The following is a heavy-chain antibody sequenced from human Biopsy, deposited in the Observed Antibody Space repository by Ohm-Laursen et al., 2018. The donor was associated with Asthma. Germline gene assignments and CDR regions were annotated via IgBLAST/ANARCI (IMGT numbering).Heavy chain of an antibody. V-gene: IGHV3-53*01. CDR1: GFTVSTNG. J-gene: IGHJ3*01. CDR3: VKDTLIDSKNYYTFEV. CDR2: IYSGGGT. D-gene: IGHD3-22*01. Sequence: SLRLSCSASGFTVSTNGMSWVRQPPGKGLEWVSVIYSGGGTYYADSVQGRVTISRDNSKNTLSLQMNSLRAEDTAVYYCVKDTLIDSKNYYTFEVWGQGTMVTVSS.